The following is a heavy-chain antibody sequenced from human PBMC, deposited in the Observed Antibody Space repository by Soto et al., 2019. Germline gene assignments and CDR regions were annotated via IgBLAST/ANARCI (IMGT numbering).Heavy chain of an antibody. CDR2: ISAYNGNT. CDR3: ARGPYIGYSSGWYRDQTPDY. J-gene: IGHJ4*02. CDR1: GYTFTSYG. D-gene: IGHD6-19*01. V-gene: IGHV1-18*01. Sequence: QVQLVQSGAEVKKPGASVKVSCKASGYTFTSYGISWVRQAPGQGLEWMGWISAYNGNTNYAQKLQGRVTMTTDTSXXTXYXXLRSLRSDDTAVYYCARGPYIGYSSGWYRDQTPDYWGQGTLVTVSS.